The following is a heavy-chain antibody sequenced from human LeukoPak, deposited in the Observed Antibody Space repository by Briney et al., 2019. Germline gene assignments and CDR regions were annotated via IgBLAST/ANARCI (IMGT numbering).Heavy chain of an antibody. D-gene: IGHD6-13*01. J-gene: IGHJ4*02. CDR3: AKGFGIAWYVFLFDY. V-gene: IGHV4-59*01. CDR1: GDSFNTFY. CDR2: IHYTGST. Sequence: SETLSLTCSVSGDSFNTFYWSWIRQPPGKGLEWIGYIHYTGSTSYNPSLKSRVTISVDTSKNQLSLNLNSVTAADTAVYYCAKGFGIAWYVFLFDYWGQGSLVTVSS.